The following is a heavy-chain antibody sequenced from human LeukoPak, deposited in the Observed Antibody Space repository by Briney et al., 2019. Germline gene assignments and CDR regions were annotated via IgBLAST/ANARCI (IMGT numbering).Heavy chain of an antibody. D-gene: IGHD2-8*01. CDR1: GYTLTSYG. CDR3: ARRYCTNGVCDYYFDY. Sequence: ASVKVSCKASGYTLTSYGISWVRQAPGQGLEWMGWISAYNGNTNYAQKLQGRVTMTTDTSTSTAYMELRSLRSDDTAVYYCARRYCTNGVCDYYFDYWGQGTLVTVSS. V-gene: IGHV1-18*01. J-gene: IGHJ4*02. CDR2: ISAYNGNT.